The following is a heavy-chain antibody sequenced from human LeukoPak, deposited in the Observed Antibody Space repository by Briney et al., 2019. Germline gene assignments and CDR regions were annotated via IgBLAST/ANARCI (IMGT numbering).Heavy chain of an antibody. V-gene: IGHV5-51*01. CDR1: GYSFTSYW. CDR2: NYPGDSDT. J-gene: IGHJ4*02. Sequence: GESLKISCKGSGYSFTSYWIGWVRHMPGKGLDWMGINYPGDSDTRYSPSFQGQVTISADKSISTAYLQWSSLKASDTAIYYCARQYSRYSSGWYEDYFDYWGQGTLVTVSS. D-gene: IGHD6-19*01. CDR3: ARQYSRYSSGWYEDYFDY.